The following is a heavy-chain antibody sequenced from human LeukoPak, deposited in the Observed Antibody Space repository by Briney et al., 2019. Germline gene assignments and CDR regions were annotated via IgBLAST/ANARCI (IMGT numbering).Heavy chain of an antibody. CDR1: GGSISSNSYY. D-gene: IGHD4-23*01. CDR2: IYYSGST. J-gene: IGHJ4*02. CDR3: ARVGRIRGGPSDFDY. Sequence: SETLSLTCTVSGGSISSNSYYWGWIRQPPGKGLEWIGSIYYSGSTYYNPSLKSRVTISVDTSKNQFSLKLSSVTAADTAVYYCARVGRIRGGPSDFDYWGQGTLVTVSS. V-gene: IGHV4-39*07.